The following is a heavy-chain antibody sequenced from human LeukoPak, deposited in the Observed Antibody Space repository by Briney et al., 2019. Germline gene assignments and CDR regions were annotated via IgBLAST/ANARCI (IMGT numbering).Heavy chain of an antibody. Sequence: GESLKISCKGSGYSFTGYWIGWVRQMPGKGLEWMGIIYPGDSDTRYSPSFQGQVTISADKPISTAYLQWSSLKASDTAMYYCARMHTAMDVYYFDYWGQGTLVTVSS. D-gene: IGHD5-18*01. CDR2: IYPGDSDT. CDR1: GYSFTGYW. CDR3: ARMHTAMDVYYFDY. J-gene: IGHJ4*02. V-gene: IGHV5-51*04.